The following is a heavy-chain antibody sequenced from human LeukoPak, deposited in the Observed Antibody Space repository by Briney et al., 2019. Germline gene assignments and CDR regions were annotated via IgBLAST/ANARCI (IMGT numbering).Heavy chain of an antibody. CDR2: FDPENGET. D-gene: IGHD3-10*01. Sequence: EASVKVSCKVSGYTLTELSIHWVRQAPGKGLEWMGGFDPENGETIYAQKFQGRVTMTEDTPTDTAYMELSSLRSEDTAVYYCAIASPYGSGSYYSPLAYWGQGTLATVSS. V-gene: IGHV1-24*01. CDR1: GYTLTELS. J-gene: IGHJ4*02. CDR3: AIASPYGSGSYYSPLAY.